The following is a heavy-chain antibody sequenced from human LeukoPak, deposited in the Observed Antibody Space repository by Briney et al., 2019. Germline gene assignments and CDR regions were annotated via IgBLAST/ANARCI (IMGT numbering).Heavy chain of an antibody. V-gene: IGHV1-58*01. J-gene: IGHJ4*02. Sequence: SVKVSCKASGFTFTSSAVQWVRQARGQRLEWIGWIVVGSGNTNYAQKFQERVTITRDMSTSTAYMELSSLRSEDTAVYYCARWGIAVAALLYWGQGTLVTVSS. CDR2: IVVGSGNT. CDR3: ARWGIAVAALLY. CDR1: GFTFTSSA. D-gene: IGHD6-19*01.